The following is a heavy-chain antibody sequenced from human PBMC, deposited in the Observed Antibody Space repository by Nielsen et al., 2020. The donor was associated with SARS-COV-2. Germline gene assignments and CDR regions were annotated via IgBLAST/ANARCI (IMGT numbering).Heavy chain of an antibody. CDR3: ARLSYYYGSGSTDYYYGMDV. Sequence: WIRQPPGKELEWVSVIYSGGSTYYADSVKGRFTISRDNSKNTLYLQMNSLRAEDTAVYYCARLSYYYGSGSTDYYYGMDVWGQGTTVTVSS. CDR2: IYSGGST. J-gene: IGHJ6*02. D-gene: IGHD3-10*01. V-gene: IGHV3-53*01.